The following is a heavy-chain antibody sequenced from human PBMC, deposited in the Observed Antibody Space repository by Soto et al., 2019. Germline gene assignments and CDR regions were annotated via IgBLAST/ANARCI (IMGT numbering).Heavy chain of an antibody. D-gene: IGHD3-10*01. CDR3: ARDHYGPGWFDP. Sequence: QVQLVESGEALARLEGPWGPPCEAPEFTFGATKMGWIGQAPGKGLEWVSYISSSSSYTNYADSVKGRFTISRDNAKNSLYLQMNSLRAEDTAVYYCARDHYGPGWFDPWGQGTLVTVSS. J-gene: IGHJ5*02. V-gene: IGHV3-11*05. CDR1: EFTFGATK. CDR2: ISSSSSYT.